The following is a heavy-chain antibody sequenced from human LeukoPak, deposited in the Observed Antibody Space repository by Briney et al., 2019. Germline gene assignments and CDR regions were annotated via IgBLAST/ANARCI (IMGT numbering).Heavy chain of an antibody. Sequence: SETLSLTCTVSGASISNYYWSWIRQPPGKGLEWIGYIYYIGSTYYNPSLKSRVTMSVDTSKNHFSLKLRSVTAADTAVYYCARGGGLGYYFDYWGQGTLVTVSS. CDR3: ARGGGLGYYFDY. J-gene: IGHJ4*02. D-gene: IGHD3/OR15-3a*01. CDR2: IYYIGST. V-gene: IGHV4-59*01. CDR1: GASISNYY.